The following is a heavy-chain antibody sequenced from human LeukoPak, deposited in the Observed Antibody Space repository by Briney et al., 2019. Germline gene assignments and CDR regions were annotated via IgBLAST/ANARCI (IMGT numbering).Heavy chain of an antibody. CDR1: GGSISSYY. CDR3: ARDIGYYNSSGYARDAFDI. Sequence: SESLSLTCTVSGGSISSYYWSWIRQPAGKGLEWIGRIYTSGSTNYNPSLKSRVTMSVDTSKNQFSLKLSSVTAADTAVYYCARDIGYYNSSGYARDAFDIWGQGTMVTVSS. CDR2: IYTSGST. V-gene: IGHV4-4*07. D-gene: IGHD3-22*01. J-gene: IGHJ3*02.